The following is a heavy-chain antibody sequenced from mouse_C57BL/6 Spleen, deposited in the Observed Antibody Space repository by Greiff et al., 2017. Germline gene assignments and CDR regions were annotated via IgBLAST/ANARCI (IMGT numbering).Heavy chain of an antibody. Sequence: VQLQQPGAELVKPGASVKLSCKASGYTFTSYWMHWVKQRPGQGLEWIGMIHPNSGSTNYNEKFKSKATLTVDKSSSTAYMQLSSLTSEDSAVYYCARIGSYYAMDDWGQGTSVTVSS. V-gene: IGHV1-64*01. J-gene: IGHJ4*01. CDR2: IHPNSGST. CDR1: GYTFTSYW. CDR3: ARIGSYYAMDD. D-gene: IGHD1-1*01.